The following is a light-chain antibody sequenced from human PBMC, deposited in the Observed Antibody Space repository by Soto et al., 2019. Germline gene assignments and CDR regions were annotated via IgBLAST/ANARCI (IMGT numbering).Light chain of an antibody. J-gene: IGKJ1*01. V-gene: IGKV1-39*01. CDR1: QSISSY. Sequence: DIQMTQSPSSLSASVGDRVTITCRASQSISSYLNWYQQKPGKAPKLLIYAASSLQSGVPSRFSGSGSGPDFTLTISSLQPEDFATYYCQQTYSTPRTFCQGTKVEIK. CDR3: QQTYSTPRT. CDR2: AAS.